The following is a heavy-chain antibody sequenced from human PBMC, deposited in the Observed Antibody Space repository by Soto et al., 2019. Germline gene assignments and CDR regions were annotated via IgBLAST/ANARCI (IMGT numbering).Heavy chain of an antibody. Sequence: SGPTLVNPTETLTLTCTVSGFSLSNARMGVSWIRQPPGKALEWLAHIFSNDEKSYSTSLKSRLTISKDTSKSQVVLTMTNMDPVDTATYYCARMRYSSGWYGDFDYWGQGTLVTVSS. J-gene: IGHJ4*02. CDR2: IFSNDEK. D-gene: IGHD6-19*01. CDR1: GFSLSNARMG. V-gene: IGHV2-26*01. CDR3: ARMRYSSGWYGDFDY.